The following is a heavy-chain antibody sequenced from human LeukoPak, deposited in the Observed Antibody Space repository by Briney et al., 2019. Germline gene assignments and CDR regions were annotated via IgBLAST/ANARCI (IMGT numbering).Heavy chain of an antibody. J-gene: IGHJ4*02. Sequence: PGGSLRLSCAASGFTFSNYWMHWVRQAPGKGLVWVSRINSDGRSTSHADSVKGRFTISRDNAKNTLYLQMNSLRDEDTAVYYCARSYYDSSGYYWSYFDYWGQGTLVTVSS. CDR3: ARSYYDSSGYYWSYFDY. V-gene: IGHV3-74*01. CDR1: GFTFSNYW. CDR2: INSDGRST. D-gene: IGHD3-22*01.